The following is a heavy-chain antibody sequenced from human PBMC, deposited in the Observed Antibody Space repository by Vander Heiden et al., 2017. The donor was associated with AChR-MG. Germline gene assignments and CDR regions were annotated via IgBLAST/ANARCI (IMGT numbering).Heavy chain of an antibody. CDR3: ARQDLGYCSSTSCPKLDY. CDR1: GYRFTSYW. CDR2: IYPGDSDT. V-gene: IGHV5-51*01. J-gene: IGHJ4*02. Sequence: EVQLVQSGAEVKKPGESLKIACKGSGYRFTSYWIGWVRQMPGKGLEWMGIIYPGDSDTRYSPSFQGQVTISADKSISTAYLQWSSLKASDTAMYYCARQDLGYCSSTSCPKLDYWGQGTLVTVSS. D-gene: IGHD2-2*01.